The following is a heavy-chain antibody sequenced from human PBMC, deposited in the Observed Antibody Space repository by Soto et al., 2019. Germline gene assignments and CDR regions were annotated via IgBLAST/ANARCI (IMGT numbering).Heavy chain of an antibody. CDR3: ARGPLGGLWFGERVTWFDP. CDR2: MSFDGITT. D-gene: IGHD3-10*01. V-gene: IGHV3-30-3*01. CDR1: GFSFSNFP. J-gene: IGHJ5*02. Sequence: GGSLRLSCAASGFSFSNFPMHWFRQAPGKGLEWVAVMSFDGITTYYADSVKGRFTVSRDNSQNSLYLRMNSLRDEDTAVYFCARGPLGGLWFGERVTWFDPWGQGTLVTVSS.